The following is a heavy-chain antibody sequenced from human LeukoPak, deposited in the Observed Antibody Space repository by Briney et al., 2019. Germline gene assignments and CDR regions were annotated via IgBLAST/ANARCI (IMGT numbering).Heavy chain of an antibody. CDR1: GFTVSSNY. CDR3: ARWSSSIFAIDY. D-gene: IGHD3-3*01. V-gene: IGHV3-66*02. CDR2: IYPGGST. Sequence: PGGSLRLSCAASGFTVSSNYMTWVRQAPGKGLEWISVIYPGGSTDYADSVKDRFTISRDNSKNTLYLQMNSLRAEDTAVYYCARWSSSIFAIDYWGQGTLVTVSS. J-gene: IGHJ4*02.